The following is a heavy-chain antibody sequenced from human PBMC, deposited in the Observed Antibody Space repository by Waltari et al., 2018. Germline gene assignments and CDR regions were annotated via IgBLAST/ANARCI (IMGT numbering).Heavy chain of an antibody. CDR3: ARDSGGFIWSGYPDY. D-gene: IGHD3-3*01. CDR2: ISSSSSTI. V-gene: IGHV3-48*04. J-gene: IGHJ4*02. CDR1: GFTFSSYS. Sequence: EVQLVESGGGLVQPGGSLRLSCAASGFTFSSYSMNWVRQAPGKGLEWVSYISSSSSTIYYADSVKGRFTISRDNAKNSLYLQMNSLRAEDTAVYYCARDSGGFIWSGYPDYWGQGTLVTVSS.